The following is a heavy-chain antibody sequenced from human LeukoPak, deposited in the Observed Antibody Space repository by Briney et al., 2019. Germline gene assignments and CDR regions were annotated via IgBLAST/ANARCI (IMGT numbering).Heavy chain of an antibody. V-gene: IGHV3-30*03. J-gene: IGHJ4*02. Sequence: GRSLRLSCAASGFTFSSYGMHWVRQAPGKGLEWVAVILSDGSKEFYTDSVKGRFTISRDNSKNTLYLQMNSLRAEDTAVYYCARERTIVVVPAPKRLIDYWGQGTLVTVSS. CDR2: ILSDGSKE. CDR3: ARERTIVVVPAPKRLIDY. CDR1: GFTFSSYG. D-gene: IGHD2-2*01.